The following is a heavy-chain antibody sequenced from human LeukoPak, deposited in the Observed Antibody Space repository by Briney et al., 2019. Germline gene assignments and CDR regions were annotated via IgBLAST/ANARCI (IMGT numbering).Heavy chain of an antibody. CDR3: AKDLGSRPRYYGSGSGAYFDH. CDR2: ISGDGGATSI. Sequence: GGSRRLSCEASGFIFSSYGMNWVRQAPGKGLEWVSSISGDGGATSIYYVDSVKGRFTISRDNSKNTLYLQMNSLRAEDTAVYYCAKDLGSRPRYYGSGSGAYFDHWGQGTLVTISS. V-gene: IGHV3-23*01. CDR1: GFIFSSYG. J-gene: IGHJ4*02. D-gene: IGHD3-10*01.